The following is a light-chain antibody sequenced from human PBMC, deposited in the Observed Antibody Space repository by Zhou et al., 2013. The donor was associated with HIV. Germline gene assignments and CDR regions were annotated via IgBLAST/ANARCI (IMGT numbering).Light chain of an antibody. J-gene: IGKJ2*02. CDR3: MQGLHWPRT. CDR2: KVS. CDR1: QSLLHNDGVTY. V-gene: IGKV2-30*02. Sequence: VVMTQSPLSLPVTLGQPASISCRSSQSLLHNDGVTYLNWFQQRPGQSPRRLIYKVSNRGSGVPDRITGSGSGTDFTLKISRVEAEDVGMYYCMQGLHWPRTFGQGTNLEIK.